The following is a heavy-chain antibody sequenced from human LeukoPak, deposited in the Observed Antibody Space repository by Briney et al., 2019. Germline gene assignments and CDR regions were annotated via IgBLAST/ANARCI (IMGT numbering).Heavy chain of an antibody. CDR3: AKPYSSSPGYNWFDP. CDR1: GFTFSSYA. CDR2: ISGSGGST. D-gene: IGHD6-6*01. Sequence: GGSLRLSCAASGFTFSSYAMSWVRQAPGKGLEWVSAISGSGGSTYYADSVKGRFTISRDNSKNTLYLQMNSLRVEDTAVYYCAKPYSSSPGYNWFDPWGQGTLVTVSS. V-gene: IGHV3-23*01. J-gene: IGHJ5*02.